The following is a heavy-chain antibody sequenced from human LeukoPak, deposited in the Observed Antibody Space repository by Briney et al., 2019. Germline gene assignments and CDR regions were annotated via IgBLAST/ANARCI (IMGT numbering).Heavy chain of an antibody. Sequence: SQTLSLTCTVSGGXISSGGYYWSWIRQHPGKCLEWIGYIYYSGSTYYNPSLKSRVTISVDTSKNQFSLKLSSVTAADTAVYYCARDQNPRGIDYWGQGTLVTVSS. D-gene: IGHD6-13*01. CDR1: GGXISSGGYY. V-gene: IGHV4-31*03. CDR3: ARDQNPRGIDY. J-gene: IGHJ4*02. CDR2: IYYSGST.